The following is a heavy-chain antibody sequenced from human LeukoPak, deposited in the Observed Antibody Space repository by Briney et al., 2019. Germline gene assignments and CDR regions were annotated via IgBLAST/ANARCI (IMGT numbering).Heavy chain of an antibody. CDR3: ARVLSITGTVNWFDP. D-gene: IGHD1-20*01. V-gene: IGHV1-2*02. Sequence: ASVKVSRKASGYTFTGYYMHWVRQAPGQGLEWMGWINPNSGGTNYAQKFQGRVTVTRDTSISTAYMELSRLRSDDTAVYYCARVLSITGTVNWFDPWGQGALVTVSS. CDR1: GYTFTGYY. CDR2: INPNSGGT. J-gene: IGHJ5*02.